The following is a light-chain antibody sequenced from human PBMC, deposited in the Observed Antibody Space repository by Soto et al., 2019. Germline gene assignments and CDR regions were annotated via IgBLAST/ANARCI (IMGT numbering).Light chain of an antibody. CDR1: SGSIARNY. CDR3: QSYDSSNHVV. Sequence: LTQPHSVSESPGKTVTISCTRSSGSIARNYVQWYQQRPGSAPTTVIFEDNQRPSGVPDRFSGSIDSSSNSASLTISGLKTEDEADYYCQSYDSSNHVVFGGGTKLTVL. V-gene: IGLV6-57*04. CDR2: EDN. J-gene: IGLJ2*01.